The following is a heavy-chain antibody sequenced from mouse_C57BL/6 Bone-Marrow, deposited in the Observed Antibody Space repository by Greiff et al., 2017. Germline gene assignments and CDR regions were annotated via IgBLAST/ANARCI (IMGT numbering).Heavy chain of an antibody. V-gene: IGHV7-3*01. CDR2: IRNKANGYTT. J-gene: IGHJ2*01. Sequence: EVNVVESGGGLVQPGGSLSLSCAASGFTFTDYYMSWVRQPPGKALEWLGFIRNKANGYTTEYSASVKGRFTISRDNSQSILYLQMNALRAEDSATYDCARYFRGYFDYGGQGTTLTGSS. CDR1: GFTFTDYY. CDR3: ARYFRGYFDY.